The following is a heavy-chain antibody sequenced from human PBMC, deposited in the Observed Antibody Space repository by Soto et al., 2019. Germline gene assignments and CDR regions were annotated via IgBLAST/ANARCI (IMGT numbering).Heavy chain of an antibody. CDR3: ARVIATAVHWFDP. Sequence: PSETLSLTCAVYGGSFSGFYWSWIRQPPGKGLEWIGEIYHSGSTNYNPSLKSRVTISVDKSKNQFSLKLSSVTAADTAVYYCARVIATAVHWFDPWGQGTLVTVSS. CDR1: GGSFSGFY. V-gene: IGHV4-34*01. J-gene: IGHJ5*02. D-gene: IGHD6-13*01. CDR2: IYHSGST.